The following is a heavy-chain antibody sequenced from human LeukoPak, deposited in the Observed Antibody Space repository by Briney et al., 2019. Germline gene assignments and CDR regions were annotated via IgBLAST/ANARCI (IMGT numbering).Heavy chain of an antibody. V-gene: IGHV4-59*08. Sequence: SETLSLACTVSGDSIINYYWSWIRQSPGKGLEWIGYIYYSGSTKYNPSLKSRVTISVDTSKNQFSLKLSSVTAADTAVYYCARHRGSGSPYFDYWGQGTLVTVSS. CDR2: IYYSGST. D-gene: IGHD3-10*01. CDR3: ARHRGSGSPYFDY. CDR1: GDSIINYY. J-gene: IGHJ4*02.